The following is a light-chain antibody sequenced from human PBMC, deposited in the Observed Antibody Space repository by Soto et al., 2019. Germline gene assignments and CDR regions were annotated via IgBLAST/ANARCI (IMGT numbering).Light chain of an antibody. V-gene: IGKV3-11*01. Sequence: VLTQSPPTLSLSPGERATLSCRASQSVGLFLAWYQQKPGQAPRLLIYDASTRATDTPARFSASGSGTDFTLTISSLEPEDFAVYYCQQRSVWPPLTFGGGTKVE. J-gene: IGKJ4*01. CDR2: DAS. CDR3: QQRSVWPPLT. CDR1: QSVGLF.